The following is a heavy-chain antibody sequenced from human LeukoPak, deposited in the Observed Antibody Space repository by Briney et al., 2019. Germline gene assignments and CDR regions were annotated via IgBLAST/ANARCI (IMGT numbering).Heavy chain of an antibody. V-gene: IGHV3-21*04. J-gene: IGHJ3*02. CDR2: ISSSSSYI. Sequence: PGGSLRLSCAASGFTFSSYSMNWVRQAPGKGLEWVSSISSSSSYIYYADPVKGRFTISRDNSKNTLYLQMTSLRAEDTAEYYCAKSLFTSATGTGRAFHIWGQGTMVTVSS. CDR3: AKSLFTSATGTGRAFHI. CDR1: GFTFSSYS. D-gene: IGHD1-1*01.